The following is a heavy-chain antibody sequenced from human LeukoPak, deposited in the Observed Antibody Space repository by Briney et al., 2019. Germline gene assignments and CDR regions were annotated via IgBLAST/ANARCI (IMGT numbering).Heavy chain of an antibody. CDR1: GYTFTGYY. J-gene: IGHJ6*03. D-gene: IGHD5-18*01. CDR3: ARVGVQLWLRYYYYYMDV. Sequence: ASVKVSCKASGYTFTGYYMHWVRQAPGQGLEWMGWINPNSGGTNYAQKFQGRVTITADKSTSTAYMELSSLRSEDTAVYYCARVGVQLWLRYYYYYMDVWGKGTTVTVSS. V-gene: IGHV1-2*02. CDR2: INPNSGGT.